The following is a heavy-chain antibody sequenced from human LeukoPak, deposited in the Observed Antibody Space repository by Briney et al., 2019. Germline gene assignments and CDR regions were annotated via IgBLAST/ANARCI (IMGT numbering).Heavy chain of an antibody. CDR2: IYYSGST. V-gene: IGHV4-39*01. J-gene: IGHJ4*02. Sequence: PSETLSLTCTVSGGSISSSSYYWGWIRQPPGKGLEWIGSIYYSGSTYYNPSLKSRVTISVDTSKNQFSLKLSSVTAADTAVYYCARTSRWLQFPWIDYWGQGTLVTVSS. CDR1: GGSISSSSYY. CDR3: ARTSRWLQFPWIDY. D-gene: IGHD5-24*01.